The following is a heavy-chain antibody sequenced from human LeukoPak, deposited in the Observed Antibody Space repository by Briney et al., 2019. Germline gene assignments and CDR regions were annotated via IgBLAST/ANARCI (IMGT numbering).Heavy chain of an antibody. V-gene: IGHV1-46*01. CDR1: GYTFTSYY. J-gene: IGHJ4*02. Sequence: ASVTVSCQASGYTFTSYYMHWVRQAPGQGLEWMGIINPSGGSTSYAQKFQGRVTMTRDTSTSTVYMKLSSLRSEDTAVYYCARELGYNWNYVNEDYWGQRTLGTVSS. CDR3: ARELGYNWNYVNEDY. CDR2: INPSGGST. D-gene: IGHD1-7*01.